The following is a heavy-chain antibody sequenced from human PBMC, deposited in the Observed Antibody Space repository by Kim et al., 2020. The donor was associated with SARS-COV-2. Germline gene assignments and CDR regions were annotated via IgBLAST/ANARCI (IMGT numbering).Heavy chain of an antibody. Sequence: GGSLRLSCAASRFTFANYAMSWVRQTPGKGLEWVASVGGGGGDTYYADSVKGRFSISRDNSKNTLYLQMNSLRAEDTAIYYCAKDYIPMNKIWDAFDIWGQGTMVTVSS. CDR2: VGGGGGDT. J-gene: IGHJ3*02. V-gene: IGHV3-23*01. CDR1: RFTFANYA. D-gene: IGHD2-21*01. CDR3: AKDYIPMNKIWDAFDI.